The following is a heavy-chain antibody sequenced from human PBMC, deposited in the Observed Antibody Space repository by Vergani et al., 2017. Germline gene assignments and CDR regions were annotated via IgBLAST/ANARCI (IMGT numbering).Heavy chain of an antibody. CDR2: INPNSGGT. CDR1: GYTFTGYY. V-gene: IGHV1-2*02. Sequence: QVQLVQSGAEVKKPGASVKVSCKASGYTFTGYYMHWVRQAPGQGLEWMGWINPNSGGTNYAQKLQGRVTMTTDTSTSTAYMELRSLRSDDTAVYYCARGKCELLWGNWFDPWGQGTLVTVSS. D-gene: IGHD1-26*01. J-gene: IGHJ5*02. CDR3: ARGKCELLWGNWFDP.